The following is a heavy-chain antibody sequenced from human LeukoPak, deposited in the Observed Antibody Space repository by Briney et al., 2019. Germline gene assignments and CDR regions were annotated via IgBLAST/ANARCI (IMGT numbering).Heavy chain of an antibody. V-gene: IGHV3-7*01. D-gene: IGHD3-22*01. CDR2: IKQDGSEK. CDR1: GFTFSSYW. Sequence: PGGSLRLSCAASGFTFSSYWMSWVRQAPGKGLEWVANIKQDGSEKYYVDSVKGRFTISRDNAKNSLYLQMNSLRAEDTAVYYCARDYYDSSGYYHVGHFDYWGQGTLVTVSS. CDR3: ARDYYDSSGYYHVGHFDY. J-gene: IGHJ4*02.